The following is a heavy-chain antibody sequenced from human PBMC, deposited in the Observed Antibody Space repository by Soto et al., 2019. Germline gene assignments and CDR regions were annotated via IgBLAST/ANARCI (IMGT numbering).Heavy chain of an antibody. D-gene: IGHD5-18*01. CDR3: AKDGYTYGSADF. J-gene: IGHJ4*02. V-gene: IGHV3-30*18. Sequence: GGSLRLSCAASGFTFSNYGMHWVRQAPGKGLEWVALISSDGSNKYYAGSVKGRFTISRDNSKNTLYLQMNSPRAEDTAVYYCAKDGYTYGSADFWGQGTLDTVSS. CDR1: GFTFSNYG. CDR2: ISSDGSNK.